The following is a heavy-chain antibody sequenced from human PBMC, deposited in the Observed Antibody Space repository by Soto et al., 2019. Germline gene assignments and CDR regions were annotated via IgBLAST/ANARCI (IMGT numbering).Heavy chain of an antibody. CDR1: GFTFSSCA. V-gene: IGHV3-23*01. Sequence: EVQVLESGGGLVQPGGSLRVSCAASGFTFSSCAMSWVRQAPGKGLEWVSGIGISEGDTHYADSVRGRVTISRDNSKNPVFLQMNSLRAEDTAVYYCANESYNRLTYFDYWGQGTLVTVCS. J-gene: IGHJ4*02. D-gene: IGHD3-10*01. CDR3: ANESYNRLTYFDY. CDR2: IGISEGDT.